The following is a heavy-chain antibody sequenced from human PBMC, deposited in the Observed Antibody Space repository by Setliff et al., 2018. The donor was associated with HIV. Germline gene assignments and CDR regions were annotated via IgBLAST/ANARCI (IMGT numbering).Heavy chain of an antibody. V-gene: IGHV1-46*01. CDR1: VYTFTRNQ. CDR3: ARDGGDGSGYYYADY. CDR2: INPRGGSA. D-gene: IGHD3-22*01. J-gene: IGHJ4*02. Sequence: RASVKVSCKASVYTFTRNQIRWVRQAPGQGLEWMGIINPRGGSAAYAEKFRGRVTMTSDTSTNTVYMELRSLRSEETAVFYCARDGGDGSGYYYADYWGQGTLVTVSS.